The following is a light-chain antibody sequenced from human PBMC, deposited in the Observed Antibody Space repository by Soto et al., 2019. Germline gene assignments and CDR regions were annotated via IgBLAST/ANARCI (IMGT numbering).Light chain of an antibody. Sequence: DIQMTQYPSSASASVGDRLTITCRASQGISTWIAWYQQKPGKAPKLLIYEASSLQSGVPSRFGGSGSGTEFTLTISSLQPDDFATYYCQHYNSYSEAFGQGTKV. CDR3: QHYNSYSEA. CDR1: QGISTW. CDR2: EAS. J-gene: IGKJ1*01. V-gene: IGKV1-5*01.